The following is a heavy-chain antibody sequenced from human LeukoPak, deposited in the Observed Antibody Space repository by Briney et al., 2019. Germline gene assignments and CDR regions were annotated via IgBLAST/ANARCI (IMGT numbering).Heavy chain of an antibody. CDR1: GGSISSYY. V-gene: IGHV4-59*01. CDR2: IYYNGST. CDR3: ARDMEQQTY. J-gene: IGHJ4*02. D-gene: IGHD6-13*01. Sequence: SETLSLTCTVSGGSISSYYWSWIRQPPGKGLEWIGYIYYNGSTNYNPSLKSRVTISVDTSKNQFSLKLSSVTAADTAVYYCARDMEQQTYWGQGTLVTVSS.